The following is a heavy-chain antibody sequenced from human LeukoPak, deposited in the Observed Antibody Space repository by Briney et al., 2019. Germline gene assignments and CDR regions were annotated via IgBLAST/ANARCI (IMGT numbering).Heavy chain of an antibody. D-gene: IGHD6-13*01. Sequence: SVKVSCKAVGDTFSIYGISWVRQAPGQGLEWMGGIIPISGAAEYAQKFQGRVTITADEPTTTAYMELTSLTSDDTAVYYCARTYSSSWYPYYFDYWGQGTLVTVSS. J-gene: IGHJ4*02. CDR2: IIPISGAA. CDR3: ARTYSSSWYPYYFDY. V-gene: IGHV1-69*01. CDR1: GDTFSIYG.